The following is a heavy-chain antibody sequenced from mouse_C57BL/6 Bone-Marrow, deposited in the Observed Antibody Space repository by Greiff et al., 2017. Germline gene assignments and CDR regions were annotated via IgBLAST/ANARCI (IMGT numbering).Heavy chain of an antibody. D-gene: IGHD1-1*02. V-gene: IGHV1-69*01. CDR3: ARSCGNYWYFDV. CDR2: IDPSDSYT. Sequence: VKLQQPGAELVMPGASVKLSCKASGYTFTSYWMHWVKQRPGQGLEWIGEIDPSDSYTNYNQKFKGKSTLTVDKSSSTAYMQLSSLTSEDSAVYYCARSCGNYWYFDVWGTGTTVTVSS. CDR1: GYTFTSYW. J-gene: IGHJ1*03.